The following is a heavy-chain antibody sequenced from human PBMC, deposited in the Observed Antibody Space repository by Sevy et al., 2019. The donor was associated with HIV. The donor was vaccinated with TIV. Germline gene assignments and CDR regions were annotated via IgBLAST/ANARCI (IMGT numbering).Heavy chain of an antibody. D-gene: IGHD3-9*01. V-gene: IGHV3-7*03. Sequence: GGSLRLSCAASGFTFSSYWMSWVRQAPGKGLEWVANIKQDGSEKYYVDSVKGRFTTSRDNAKNLLYLQMNTLRADDTAVYYCARVDILTGYSPLWYWGQGTLVTVSS. J-gene: IGHJ4*02. CDR1: GFTFSSYW. CDR3: ARVDILTGYSPLWY. CDR2: IKQDGSEK.